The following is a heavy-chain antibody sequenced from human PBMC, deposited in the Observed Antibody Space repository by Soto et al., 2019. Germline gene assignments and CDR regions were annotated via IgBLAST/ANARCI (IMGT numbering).Heavy chain of an antibody. Sequence: QVQLVESGGGLVKPGGSPRLSCAASGFTFSNFYMSWVRQAPGKGLEWVSYISGTSHDTNYADSVKGRFTISRDNAKNSLHLQMHSLRAEDTALYYCARSGGTCYSAGCYYYAMDVWGQGTTVTVSS. J-gene: IGHJ6*02. CDR3: ARSGGTCYSAGCYYYAMDV. CDR2: ISGTSHDT. D-gene: IGHD2-15*01. V-gene: IGHV3-11*05. CDR1: GFTFSNFY.